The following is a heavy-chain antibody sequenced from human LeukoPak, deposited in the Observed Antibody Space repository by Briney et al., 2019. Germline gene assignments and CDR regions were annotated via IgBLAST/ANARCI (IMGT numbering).Heavy chain of an antibody. Sequence: SGGTLRLSCAASGFIFSHNWMTWVRQAPGKGLEWVANINREGSAQYYVDSVRGRFTISRDNAKSSVYLQMNSLRAEDTAVYYCARDLFWDGELGIGYWGQGTLVTVSS. CDR2: INREGSAQ. D-gene: IGHD3-10*01. CDR3: ARDLFWDGELGIGY. V-gene: IGHV3-7*01. CDR1: GFIFSHNW. J-gene: IGHJ4*02.